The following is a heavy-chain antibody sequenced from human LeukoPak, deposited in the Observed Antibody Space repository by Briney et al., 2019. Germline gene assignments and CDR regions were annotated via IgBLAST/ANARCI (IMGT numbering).Heavy chain of an antibody. CDR1: GFTFSDYY. D-gene: IGHD3-9*01. CDR3: ASGPLLRYFDWSRGDGMDV. Sequence: GGSLRLSCAASGFTFSDYYMSWIRQAPGKGLEWVSYISSSGSTIYYADSVKGRFTISRDNAKNSLYLQMNSLRAEDTAVYYCASGPLLRYFDWSRGDGMDVWGQGTTVTVSS. CDR2: ISSSGSTI. J-gene: IGHJ6*02. V-gene: IGHV3-11*01.